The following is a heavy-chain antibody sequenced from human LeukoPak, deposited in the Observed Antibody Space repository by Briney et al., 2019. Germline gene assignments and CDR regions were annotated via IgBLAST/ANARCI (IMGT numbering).Heavy chain of an antibody. V-gene: IGHV3-30*18. CDR2: ISYDGSNK. D-gene: IGHD6-19*01. J-gene: IGHJ4*02. CDR3: AKDQQWLVRDSFDY. Sequence: SCKASGYTFSSYGMHWVRQAPGKGLEWVAVISYDGSNKYYADSVKGRFTISRDNSKNTLYLQMNSLRAEDTAVYYCAKDQQWLVRDSFDYWGQGTLVTVSS. CDR1: GYTFSSYG.